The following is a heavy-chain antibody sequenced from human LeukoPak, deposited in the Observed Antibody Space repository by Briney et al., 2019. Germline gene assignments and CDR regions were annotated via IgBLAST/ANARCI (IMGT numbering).Heavy chain of an antibody. CDR3: ARDLKGPYDFWSGYYGMDV. J-gene: IGHJ6*02. Sequence: SETLSLTCTVSGGSISSYYWSWIRQPPGKGLEWIGYIYYSGSTNYNPSLKSRVTISVDTSKNQSSLKLSSVTAADTAVYYCARDLKGPYDFWSGYYGMDVWGQGTTVTVSS. CDR2: IYYSGST. D-gene: IGHD3-3*01. V-gene: IGHV4-59*01. CDR1: GGSISSYY.